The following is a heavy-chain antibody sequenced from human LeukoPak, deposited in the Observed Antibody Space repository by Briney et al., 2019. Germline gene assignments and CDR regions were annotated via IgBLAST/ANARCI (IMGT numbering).Heavy chain of an antibody. J-gene: IGHJ4*02. Sequence: AGGSLRLSCAASGFTFSSYAMHWVRQAPGKGLEYVSAISSNGGSTYYANSVKGRFTISRDNSKNTLYLQMGSLRAEDMAVYYCARDTISDSSSWYDYWGQGTLVTVSS. CDR2: ISSNGGST. V-gene: IGHV3-64*01. CDR3: ARDTISDSSSWYDY. D-gene: IGHD6-13*01. CDR1: GFTFSSYA.